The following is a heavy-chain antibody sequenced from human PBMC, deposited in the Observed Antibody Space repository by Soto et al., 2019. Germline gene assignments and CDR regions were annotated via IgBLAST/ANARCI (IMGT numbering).Heavy chain of an antibody. CDR1: GYTFTTCP. J-gene: IGHJ5*02. V-gene: IGHV1-3*04. Sequence: ASVKVSCKASGYTFTTCPMHWVRQAPGQRLQWMGWINTGNGATKYSQDFQGRVTIPRDTSANTAYMGLISLTSEETAVYYCASDASVSPDRWFDPWGQGTLVTVSS. CDR3: ASDASVSPDRWFDP. CDR2: INTGNGAT. D-gene: IGHD3-3*01.